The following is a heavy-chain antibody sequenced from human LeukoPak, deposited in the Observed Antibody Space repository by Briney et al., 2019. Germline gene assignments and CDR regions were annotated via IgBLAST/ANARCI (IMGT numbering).Heavy chain of an antibody. CDR1: GFTFSSYA. Sequence: GGSLRLSCAASGFTFSSYAMSWVRQAPGKGLEWVSAISGSGGSTYYADSVKGRFTISRDNSKNTLYLQMNSLRAEDTAVYYCAKLDQKLRFLEWSLDYWGQGTLATVSS. V-gene: IGHV3-23*01. J-gene: IGHJ4*02. D-gene: IGHD3-3*01. CDR2: ISGSGGST. CDR3: AKLDQKLRFLEWSLDY.